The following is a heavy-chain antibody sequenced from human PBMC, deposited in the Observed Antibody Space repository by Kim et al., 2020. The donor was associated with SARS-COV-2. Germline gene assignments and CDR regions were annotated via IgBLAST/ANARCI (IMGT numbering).Heavy chain of an antibody. CDR3: AREAGGITDAFDL. J-gene: IGHJ3*01. V-gene: IGHV3-21*06. Sequence: YYADPVKGRFTISRDNAKDSLYLHMSSLRAGDTAVYYCAREAGGITDAFDLWGQGTLVTVSP. D-gene: IGHD3-16*01.